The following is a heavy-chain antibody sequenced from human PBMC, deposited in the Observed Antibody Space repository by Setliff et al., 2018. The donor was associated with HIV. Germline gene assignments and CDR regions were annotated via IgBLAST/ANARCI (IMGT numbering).Heavy chain of an antibody. J-gene: IGHJ4*02. V-gene: IGHV3-48*01. CDR2: INNISSTI. Sequence: GGSLRLSCVASGFTFSDYSMNWVRQAPGKGLEWVSYINNISSTISYADSVKGRFTMSRDNSKNTLYLQMNSLRAEDTAVYYCAKDHKGYYYDSSGYHYEGVDYWGQGTLVTVSS. CDR3: AKDHKGYYYDSSGYHYEGVDY. CDR1: GFTFSDYS. D-gene: IGHD3-22*01.